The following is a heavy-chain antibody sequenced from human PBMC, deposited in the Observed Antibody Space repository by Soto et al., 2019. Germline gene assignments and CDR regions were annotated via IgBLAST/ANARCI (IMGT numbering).Heavy chain of an antibody. CDR2: INHSGST. J-gene: IGHJ4*02. V-gene: IGHV4-34*01. Sequence: SETLSLTCAVYGGSFSGYYWSWIRQPPGKGLEWIGEINHSGSTNYNPSLKSRVTISVDTSKNQFSLKLSSVTAADTAVYYCARYGQQWLARYFDYWGQGTLVTVSS. CDR3: ARYGQQWLARYFDY. D-gene: IGHD6-19*01. CDR1: GGSFSGYY.